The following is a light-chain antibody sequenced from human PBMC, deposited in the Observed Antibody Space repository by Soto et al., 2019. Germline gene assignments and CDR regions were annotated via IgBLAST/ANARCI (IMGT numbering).Light chain of an antibody. CDR1: QAVNTR. Sequence: EIVLTQSPATLSSFPGDRVTLSCRASQAVNTRLAWYQHKPGQAPRLLIYLASNRAAGVPARFSGSGSGTDFTLTISDVELEDFAVYYCHQRQSWPRTFGQGTTVDIK. J-gene: IGKJ1*01. CDR2: LAS. V-gene: IGKV3-11*01. CDR3: HQRQSWPRT.